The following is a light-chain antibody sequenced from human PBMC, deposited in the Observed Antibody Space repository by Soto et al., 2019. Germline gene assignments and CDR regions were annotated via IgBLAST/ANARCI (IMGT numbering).Light chain of an antibody. Sequence: DIQMTQSPSTLSASVGERVTITCRASQSITTWLAWYQQKPGKAPKLLIYKASSLEGGVPSRFSGSGSGTEFNITISSLQPDDFATYYCQQYNTYPLTFGGVTTVEIK. J-gene: IGKJ4*01. CDR3: QQYNTYPLT. V-gene: IGKV1-5*03. CDR2: KAS. CDR1: QSITTW.